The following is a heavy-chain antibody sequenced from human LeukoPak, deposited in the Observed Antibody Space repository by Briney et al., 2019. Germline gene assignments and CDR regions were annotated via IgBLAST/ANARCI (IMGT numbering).Heavy chain of an antibody. CDR1: GGSISSYY. J-gene: IGHJ4*02. CDR2: IYTSGST. V-gene: IGHV4-4*07. Sequence: PSETLSLTCTVSGGSISSYYWNWIRQPAGKGLEWIGHIYTSGSTNYNSSLKSRVTMSVDTSKNQFSVKLNSVIAADTAMYYCARGVYLGNGYYFDYWGQGNLATVSS. D-gene: IGHD2-8*01. CDR3: ARGVYLGNGYYFDY.